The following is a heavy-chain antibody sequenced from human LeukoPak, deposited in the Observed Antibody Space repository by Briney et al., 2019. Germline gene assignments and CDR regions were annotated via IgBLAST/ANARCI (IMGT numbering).Heavy chain of an antibody. Sequence: GASVKVSCKASGYTFTNYGISWVRQAPGQGLEWMGWISAYNGNTNYAQKLQGRVTMTTDTSTNTAYIEVRTRGSDRTDVYYCARVDDFWSGYPPFPSDYWGQGTLVTVSS. J-gene: IGHJ4*02. CDR3: ARVDDFWSGYPPFPSDY. CDR2: ISAYNGNT. V-gene: IGHV1-18*01. D-gene: IGHD3-3*01. CDR1: GYTFTNYG.